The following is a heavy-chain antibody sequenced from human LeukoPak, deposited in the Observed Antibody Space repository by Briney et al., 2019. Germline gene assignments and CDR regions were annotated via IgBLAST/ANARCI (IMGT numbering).Heavy chain of an antibody. V-gene: IGHV4-4*07. D-gene: IGHD5-12*01. CDR3: ARDLGLGGYDLGLIY. CDR2: IYTSGCT. CDR1: GGSISSYY. J-gene: IGHJ4*02. Sequence: SETLSLTCTVSGGSISSYYWSWLRQPAGKGLEWIGRIYTSGCTNYNPSLKSRVTMSVDTSKNQFSLKLSSVTAADTAVYYCARDLGLGGYDLGLIYWGQGTLVTVSS.